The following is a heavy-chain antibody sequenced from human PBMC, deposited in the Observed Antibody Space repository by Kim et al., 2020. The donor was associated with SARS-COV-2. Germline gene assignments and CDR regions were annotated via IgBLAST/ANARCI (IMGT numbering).Heavy chain of an antibody. CDR1: GGSISSYY. CDR3: VRGFDY. D-gene: IGHD3-16*01. Sequence: SETLSLTCTVSGGSISSYYWSWIRQPPGKGLEWIGYIYYSGSTNYNPSLKSRVTISVDSSKNQFSLKLSSVTAADTAVYYCVRGFDYWGQGTLVTVSS. V-gene: IGHV4-59*13. J-gene: IGHJ4*02. CDR2: IYYSGST.